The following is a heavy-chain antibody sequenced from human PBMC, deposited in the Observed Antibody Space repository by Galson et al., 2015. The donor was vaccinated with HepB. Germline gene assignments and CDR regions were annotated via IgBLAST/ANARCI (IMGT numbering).Heavy chain of an antibody. J-gene: IGHJ4*02. V-gene: IGHV3-30*18. Sequence: SLRLSCAASGFTFSSYGMHWVRQAPGKGLEWVAVISYDGSNKYYADSVKGRFTISRDNSKNTLYLQMNSLRAEDTAVYYCAKSYGSGSYPTDYWGQGTLVTVSS. CDR2: ISYDGSNK. D-gene: IGHD3-10*01. CDR3: AKSYGSGSYPTDY. CDR1: GFTFSSYG.